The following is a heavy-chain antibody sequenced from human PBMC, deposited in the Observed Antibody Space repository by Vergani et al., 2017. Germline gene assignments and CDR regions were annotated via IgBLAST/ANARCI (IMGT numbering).Heavy chain of an antibody. J-gene: IGHJ4*02. CDR2: IYWDDDK. V-gene: IGHV2-5*02. Sequence: QITLKESGPTLVKPTQTLTLTCSFSGFSLSTSGVGVGWIRQPPGKALEWLAVIYWDDDKRYSPSLKSRLTITKDTSKNQVVLTMTNMDPVYTATYYCAHLINFDWSYYFDYWGQGTLVTVSS. CDR3: AHLINFDWSYYFDY. D-gene: IGHD3-9*01. CDR1: GFSLSTSGVG.